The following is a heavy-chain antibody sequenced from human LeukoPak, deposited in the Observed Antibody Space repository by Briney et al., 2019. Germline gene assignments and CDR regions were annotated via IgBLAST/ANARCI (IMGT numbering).Heavy chain of an antibody. CDR2: VSASGAQT. CDR1: GFTFTNFV. CDR3: AKGHRLCTSGNCNSQVDY. D-gene: IGHD2-15*01. Sequence: PGGSLRLSCAASGFTFTNFVMSWVRQAPGKGLEWISTVSASGAQTYFADSVKGRFTISRDNSKNMLYLQMYSLRVEDTATYYCAKGHRLCTSGNCNSQVDYWGHGTLVTVSP. J-gene: IGHJ4*01. V-gene: IGHV3-23*01.